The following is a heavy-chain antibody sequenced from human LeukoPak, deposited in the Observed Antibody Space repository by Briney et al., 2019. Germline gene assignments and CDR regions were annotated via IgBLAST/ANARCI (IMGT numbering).Heavy chain of an antibody. D-gene: IGHD7-27*01. CDR3: VRSMLGIADC. J-gene: IGHJ4*02. CDR1: GFTFSSYW. CDR2: INGDGSRT. V-gene: IGHV3-74*01. Sequence: GGSLRLSCAASGFTFSSYWMYWVRHAPGKGLVWVSRINGDGSRTNYADSVKGRFTISRDNAKNILYLQMNSLTAEDTAVYYCVRSMLGIADCWGQGTLVTVSS.